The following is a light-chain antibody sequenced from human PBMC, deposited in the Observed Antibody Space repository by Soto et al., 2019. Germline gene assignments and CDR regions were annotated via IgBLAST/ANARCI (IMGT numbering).Light chain of an antibody. CDR2: EVS. V-gene: IGLV2-14*01. CDR1: SNDVGGYNY. J-gene: IGLJ2*01. CDR3: CSYAGSYTLV. Sequence: QSALTQPASVSGSPGQSITISCTGTSNDVGGYNYVSWYQQHPGKAPKLVIYEVSHRPSGISDRFSGSKSGNTASLTISGLQAEDEADYYCCSYAGSYTLVFGGGTKLTVL.